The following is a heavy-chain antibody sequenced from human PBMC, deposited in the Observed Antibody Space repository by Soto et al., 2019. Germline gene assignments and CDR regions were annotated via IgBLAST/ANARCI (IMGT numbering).Heavy chain of an antibody. D-gene: IGHD2-15*01. CDR1: GGSISSGGYY. Sequence: SETLSLTCTVSGGSISSGGYYWSWIRQHPGKGLEWIGYIYYSGSTYYNPSLKSRVTISVDTPKNQFSLKLSSVTAADTAVYYCARAVVVVAASPGWFDPWGQGTLVTVSS. CDR3: ARAVVVVAASPGWFDP. CDR2: IYYSGST. J-gene: IGHJ5*02. V-gene: IGHV4-31*03.